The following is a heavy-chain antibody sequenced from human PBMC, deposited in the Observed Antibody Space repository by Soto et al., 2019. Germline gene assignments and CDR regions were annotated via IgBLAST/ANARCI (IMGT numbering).Heavy chain of an antibody. CDR1: GASISTFNW. V-gene: IGHV4-4*02. J-gene: IGHJ4*02. CDR2: ISHSGST. D-gene: IGHD3-16*01. CDR3: AKGGLTWGGY. Sequence: TLSLTCTVSGASISTFNWWSWVRQPSGRGLEWIGEISHSGSTTYNPSLKSRVAISVDRSKNQFSLNLNSVTAADTAVYYCAKGGLTWGGYWGQGTLVTVS.